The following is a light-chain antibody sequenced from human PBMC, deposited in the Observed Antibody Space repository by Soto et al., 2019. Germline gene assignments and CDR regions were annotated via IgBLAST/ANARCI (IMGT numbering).Light chain of an antibody. CDR1: SSDVGAYNY. Sequence: QSVLTQPPSASGSPGQSVTISCTGTSSDVGAYNYVSWYQQYPGKAPNLMIYEVSKRPSGVPDRFSGSKSGKTASLTVSGLQPEAEADYYCTSYAGSNIWVFGGGTKLTVL. CDR3: TSYAGSNIWV. CDR2: EVS. V-gene: IGLV2-8*01. J-gene: IGLJ3*02.